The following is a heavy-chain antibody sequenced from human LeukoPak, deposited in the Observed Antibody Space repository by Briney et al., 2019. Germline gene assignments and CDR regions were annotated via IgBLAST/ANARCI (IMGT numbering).Heavy chain of an antibody. V-gene: IGHV3-21*01. Sequence: GGSLRLSCEVSGFTFSMYWMTWVRQPPGKGLEWVSSISSSSGHIHYADSVKGRFTISRDNANNSLYLQMNSLRDEDTAVYYCARDPGTVADPYFDYWGQGSLVTVSS. CDR3: ARDPGTVADPYFDY. J-gene: IGHJ4*02. D-gene: IGHD6-19*01. CDR2: ISSSSGHI. CDR1: GFTFSMYW.